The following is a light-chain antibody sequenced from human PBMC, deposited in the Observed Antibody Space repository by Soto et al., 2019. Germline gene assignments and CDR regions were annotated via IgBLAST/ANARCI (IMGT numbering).Light chain of an antibody. CDR1: TGTVTSGHY. CDR3: LLPYSDAWV. V-gene: IGLV7-46*01. J-gene: IGLJ3*02. Sequence: QAVVTQETSMSVSPGGTVTLTCSSSTGTVTSGHYPYWFQQKPGQAPRTLIYDTSNKQSWTPARFSGSLLGGKAALTLSGAQPEDEADYYCLLPYSDAWVLGGGTKLTVL. CDR2: DTS.